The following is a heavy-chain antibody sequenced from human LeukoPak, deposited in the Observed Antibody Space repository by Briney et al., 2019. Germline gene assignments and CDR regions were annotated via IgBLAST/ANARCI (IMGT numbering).Heavy chain of an antibody. CDR3: ARDRPTYYYDSSGYPTEYYFDY. V-gene: IGHV3-23*01. CDR2: ISGGGDRT. J-gene: IGHJ4*02. D-gene: IGHD3-22*01. CDR1: GFTFSSYA. Sequence: GGSLTLSCAVSGFTFSSYAMSWVRQAPGKGLEWVSDISGGGDRTYYADSVKGRFTISRDNSKNTLYLQMNSLRAEDTAVYYCARDRPTYYYDSSGYPTEYYFDYWGQGTLVTVSS.